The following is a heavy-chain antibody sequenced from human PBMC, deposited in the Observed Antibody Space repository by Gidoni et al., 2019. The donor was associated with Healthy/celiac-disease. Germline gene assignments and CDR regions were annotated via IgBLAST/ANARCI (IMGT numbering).Heavy chain of an antibody. CDR3: AKVFRQIEEFGYYYGMDV. CDR2: ISGSGGST. J-gene: IGHJ6*02. V-gene: IGHV3-23*01. Sequence: EVQLLESGGGLVQPGGSLRLSFAASGFPFGRYAVSWVRQAPGKGLAWVSAISGSGGSTYYADSVKGRFTISRDNSKNTLYLQMNSLRAEDTAVYYCAKVFRQIEEFGYYYGMDVWGQGTTVTVSS. D-gene: IGHD3-10*01. CDR1: GFPFGRYA.